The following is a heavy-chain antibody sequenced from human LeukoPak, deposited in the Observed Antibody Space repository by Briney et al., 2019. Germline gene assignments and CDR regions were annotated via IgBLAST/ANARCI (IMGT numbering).Heavy chain of an antibody. D-gene: IGHD2-2*01. CDR2: ISSSGTTI. V-gene: IGHV3-48*04. CDR3: ASRYCSSTSCLIDY. CDR1: GFTFSSYS. J-gene: IGHJ4*02. Sequence: PGGSLRLSCAASGFTFSSYSMNWVRQAPGKGLEWVSYISSSGTTIYYADSVKGRFTISRDNAKNSLYPQMNSLRAEDTAVYYCASRYCSSTSCLIDYWGQGTLVTVSS.